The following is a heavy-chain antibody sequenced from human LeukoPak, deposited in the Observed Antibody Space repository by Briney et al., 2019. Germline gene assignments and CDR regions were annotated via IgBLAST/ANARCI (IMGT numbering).Heavy chain of an antibody. V-gene: IGHV4-61*02. CDR1: GGSISSGSYY. D-gene: IGHD3-10*01. CDR3: AKHYMGSYDNRGLDY. J-gene: IGHJ4*02. CDR2: ISTSGTT. Sequence: SETLSLTCTVSGGSISSGSYYWSWIRPPAGKGLEWIGRISTSGTTNYDPSLKSRVTISVDTYKNQFSLKLSSVTAADTAIYYCAKHYMGSYDNRGLDYWGQGIVVTVSS.